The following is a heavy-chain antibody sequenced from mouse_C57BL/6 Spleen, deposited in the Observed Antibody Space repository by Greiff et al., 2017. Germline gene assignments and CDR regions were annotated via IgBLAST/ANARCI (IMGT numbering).Heavy chain of an antibody. V-gene: IGHV1-82*01. J-gene: IGHJ1*03. CDR1: GYAFSSSW. CDR2: IYPGDGDT. Sequence: VKLMESGPELVKPGASVKISCKASGYAFSSSWMNWVKQRPGKGLEWIGRIYPGDGDTNYNGKFKGKATLTADKSSSTAYMQLSSLTSEDSAVYFCARKGESPDVWGTGTTVTVSS. CDR3: ARKGESPDV.